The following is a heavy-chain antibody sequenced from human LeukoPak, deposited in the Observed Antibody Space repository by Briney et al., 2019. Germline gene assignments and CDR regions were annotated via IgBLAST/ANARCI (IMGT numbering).Heavy chain of an antibody. V-gene: IGHV5-51*01. D-gene: IGHD3-9*01. CDR3: ARHPLGYDILTGYYTSYYIDY. J-gene: IGHJ4*02. CDR1: GSSFTSYW. Sequence: GEPLQISFQGSGSSFTSYWIGWVRQMPGKGLEWMGIIYPGESDTRYSPSFQGQVTISAAKSISTAYLQWSSLKASDSAMYYCARHPLGYDILTGYYTSYYIDYWGQGTLVTVSS. CDR2: IYPGESDT.